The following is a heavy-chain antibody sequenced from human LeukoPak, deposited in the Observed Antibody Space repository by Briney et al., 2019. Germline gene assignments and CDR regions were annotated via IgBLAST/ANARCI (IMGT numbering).Heavy chain of an antibody. CDR1: GCTFSSYT. D-gene: IGHD6-13*01. Sequence: PGGSLRLSCAASGCTFSSYTMNWVRQAPGKGLEWVSSISTSSTYIYYADSVKGRFTISRVNARNSLYLQMNSLRAEDTAVYYCARDRAAYSSPTTQDYWGQGTLVTVSS. J-gene: IGHJ4*02. CDR2: ISTSSTYI. CDR3: ARDRAAYSSPTTQDY. V-gene: IGHV3-21*01.